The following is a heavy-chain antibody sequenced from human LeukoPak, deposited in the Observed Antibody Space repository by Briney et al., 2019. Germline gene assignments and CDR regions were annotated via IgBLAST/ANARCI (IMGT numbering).Heavy chain of an antibody. D-gene: IGHD4-17*01. Sequence: PSETLSLTCAVSGYSISSGYYWGWIRQPPGKGLEWIGSIYHSGSTYYNPSLKSRVTISVDTSKNHFSLKLSSVTAADTAVYYCARPHDYGDYVYAFDIWGQGTMVTVSS. J-gene: IGHJ3*02. CDR2: IYHSGST. V-gene: IGHV4-38-2*01. CDR3: ARPHDYGDYVYAFDI. CDR1: GYSISSGYY.